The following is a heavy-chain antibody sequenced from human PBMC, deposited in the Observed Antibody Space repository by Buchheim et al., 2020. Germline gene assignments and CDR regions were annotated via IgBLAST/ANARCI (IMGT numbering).Heavy chain of an antibody. CDR2: ISSSSSTI. J-gene: IGHJ4*02. Sequence: EVQLVESGGGLVQPGGSLRLSCAASGFTFSSDSLNWVRQAPGKGLEWVSYISSSSSTIYYADSVKSRLTISRDNTKNSLCPQMNSLRDEDTAVYYCARANYYDSTFDYWGQGTL. CDR3: ARANYYDSTFDY. CDR1: GFTFSSDS. D-gene: IGHD3-22*01. V-gene: IGHV3-48*02.